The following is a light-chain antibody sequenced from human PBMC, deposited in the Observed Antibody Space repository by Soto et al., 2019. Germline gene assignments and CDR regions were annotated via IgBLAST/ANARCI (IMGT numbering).Light chain of an antibody. CDR2: AAS. J-gene: IGKJ4*01. Sequence: DIQMTQYPSSLSASVGDRVTITCRASQSISSYLNWYQQKPGKAPKLLIYAASSLQSGAPSSFSGSGSGTDFTLTISSLHPEDFATYYCQQSYSAPLTFGGGTKV. CDR3: QQSYSAPLT. V-gene: IGKV1-39*01. CDR1: QSISSY.